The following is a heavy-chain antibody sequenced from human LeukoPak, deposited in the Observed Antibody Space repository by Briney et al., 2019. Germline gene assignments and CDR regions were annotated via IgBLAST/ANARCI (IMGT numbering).Heavy chain of an antibody. CDR3: ARVHIMTGTYFDS. J-gene: IGHJ4*02. D-gene: IGHD3-16*01. CDR1: GDSFGGFY. Sequence: SETLSLTCTVSGDSFGGFYWSWLRQPAGAGLEWIGRIYSSGFTEFNLSLDNRVTMAIDTSKNEFSLKLTSVTAADTGLYYCARVHIMTGTYFDSWGQGLLVTVSS. CDR2: IYSSGFT. V-gene: IGHV4-4*07.